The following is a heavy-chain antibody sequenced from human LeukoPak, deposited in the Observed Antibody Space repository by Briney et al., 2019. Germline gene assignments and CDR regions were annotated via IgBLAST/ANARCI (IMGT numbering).Heavy chain of an antibody. CDR2: ISAYNGNT. D-gene: IGHD3-9*01. Sequence: GASVKVSCKASGYTFTSYGISWVRQAPGQGLEWMGWISAYNGNTNYAQKLQGRVTMTTDTSTSTAYMELRSLRSDDTAVYYCAGNILRIGYYYYYMDVWGKGTTVTVSS. V-gene: IGHV1-18*01. CDR3: AGNILRIGYYYYYMDV. J-gene: IGHJ6*03. CDR1: GYTFTSYG.